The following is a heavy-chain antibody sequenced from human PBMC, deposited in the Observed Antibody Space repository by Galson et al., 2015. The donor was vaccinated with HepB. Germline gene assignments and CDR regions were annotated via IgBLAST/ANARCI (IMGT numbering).Heavy chain of an antibody. J-gene: IGHJ4*02. V-gene: IGHV5-51*01. CDR3: ARWPYYMVRGVQYYFDS. Sequence: QSGAEVKKPGESLKISCKGSGYSFSTYGIGWVRQMPGKGLEWMGILHPGDSDIRYSPSFQGQVTISADKSISTAYLQWSSLKASDTAMYYCARWPYYMVRGVQYYFDSWGQGTLVTVSS. CDR1: GYSFSTYG. CDR2: LHPGDSDI. D-gene: IGHD3-10*01.